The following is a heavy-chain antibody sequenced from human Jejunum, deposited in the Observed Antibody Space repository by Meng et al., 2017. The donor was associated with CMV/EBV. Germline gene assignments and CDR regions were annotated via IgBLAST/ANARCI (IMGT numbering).Heavy chain of an antibody. D-gene: IGHD4-11*01. CDR1: GLTFRNYP. CDR2: ISNYGDST. Sequence: SGLTFRNYPVHWVRQAQDKGLEWVAGISNYGDSTYLRDSVKGRFSISRDDSKNTVYLQMNSLRGEDTAVYYCARENDYRNYFDSWGRGTLVTVSS. J-gene: IGHJ4*02. CDR3: ARENDYRNYFDS. V-gene: IGHV3-30-3*01.